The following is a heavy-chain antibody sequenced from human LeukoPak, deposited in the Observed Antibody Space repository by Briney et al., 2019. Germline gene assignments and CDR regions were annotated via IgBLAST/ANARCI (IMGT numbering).Heavy chain of an antibody. CDR1: GYTFTSYD. J-gene: IGHJ4*02. D-gene: IGHD3-9*01. V-gene: IGHV1-8*01. CDR2: MNPNSGNT. Sequence: ASVKVSCKASGYTFTSYDINWVRQATGQGLEWMGWMNPNSGNTGYAQKFQGRVTMTRNTSISTAYMELSSLRSEDTAVYYCARGLRYFDPGLPPPNWGQGTLVTVSS. CDR3: ARGLRYFDPGLPPPN.